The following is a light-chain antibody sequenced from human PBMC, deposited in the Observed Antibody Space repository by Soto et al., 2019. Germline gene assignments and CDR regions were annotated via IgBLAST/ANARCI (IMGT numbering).Light chain of an antibody. CDR3: QQSYSRPRA. Sequence: DIQMTQSPSSLSASVGDRVTITCRASQGISRSLNWYQQKPGKAPNLLIYTASNLESGVPSRFSGSGSGTDFTLTITSLQPEDFATYFCQQSYSRPRAFGQGTKVEVK. CDR1: QGISRS. V-gene: IGKV1-39*01. CDR2: TAS. J-gene: IGKJ1*01.